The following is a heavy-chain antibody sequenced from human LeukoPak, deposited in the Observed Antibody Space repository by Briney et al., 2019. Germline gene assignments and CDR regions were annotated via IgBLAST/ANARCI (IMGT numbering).Heavy chain of an antibody. Sequence: PGRSLRLSCTASGFTFGDYAMSWFRQAPGKGLEWVGFIRSKAYGGTTEYAASVKGRFTISRDDSKSIAYLQMNSLKTEDTAVYYCTRDRGVVVPAAVPFDYWGQGTLVTVSS. CDR1: GFTFGDYA. D-gene: IGHD2-2*01. CDR2: IRSKAYGGTT. CDR3: TRDRGVVVPAAVPFDY. J-gene: IGHJ4*02. V-gene: IGHV3-49*03.